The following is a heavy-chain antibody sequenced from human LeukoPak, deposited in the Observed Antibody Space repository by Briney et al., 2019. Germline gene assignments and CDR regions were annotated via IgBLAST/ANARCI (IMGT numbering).Heavy chain of an antibody. CDR1: GFTFSSYE. Sequence: GGSLRLSCAASGFTFSSYEMNWVRQAPGKGLEWVSYISSSGSTIYYADCVKGRFIISRDNAKNSLFLQMNSLRAEDTAVYYCARSEYYYYYMDVWGKGTTVTVSS. CDR2: ISSSGSTI. V-gene: IGHV3-48*03. CDR3: ARSEYYYYYMDV. J-gene: IGHJ6*03.